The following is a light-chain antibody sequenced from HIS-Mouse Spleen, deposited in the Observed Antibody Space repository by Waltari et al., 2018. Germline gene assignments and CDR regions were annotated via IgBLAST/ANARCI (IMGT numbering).Light chain of an antibody. CDR2: QDS. V-gene: IGLV3-1*01. J-gene: IGLJ2*01. CDR1: KLEDKY. Sequence: SYELTQPPSVSVSPGQTASITCSGDKLEDKYACWYQQKPGQSPVLVIYQDSKRPSGIPGRFSGSNSGNTATLTISGTQAMDEADYYCQAWDSSTAVFGGGTKLTVL. CDR3: QAWDSSTAV.